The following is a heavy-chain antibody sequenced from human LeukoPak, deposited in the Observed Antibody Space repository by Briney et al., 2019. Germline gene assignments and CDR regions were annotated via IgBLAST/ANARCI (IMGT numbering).Heavy chain of an antibody. J-gene: IGHJ3*02. Sequence: PGESLRLSCAVSGFIVSSDYMSWVRQAPGKGLEWVSTIYSGGSTYYADSVKGRFTISRDNSKNTLYLQMNSLRAEDTAVYYCAKEGTTVVTRGAFDIWGQGTMVTVSS. D-gene: IGHD4-23*01. CDR1: GFIVSSDY. CDR2: IYSGGST. V-gene: IGHV3-53*01. CDR3: AKEGTTVVTRGAFDI.